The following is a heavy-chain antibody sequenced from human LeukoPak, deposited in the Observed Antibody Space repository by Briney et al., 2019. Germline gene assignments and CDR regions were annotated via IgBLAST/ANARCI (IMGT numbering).Heavy chain of an antibody. Sequence: GGSLRLSCAASGFTFSSYAMSWVRQAPGKGLEWVSGILDSGYSTYYANSVKGRFTISRDNSNNTLYLQMNSLGAEDTAVYYCAKLGGHPLHNYYVGVWGKGTTVAVSS. CDR3: AKLGGHPLHNYYVGV. CDR2: ILDSGYST. J-gene: IGHJ6*03. V-gene: IGHV3-23*01. CDR1: GFTFSSYA. D-gene: IGHD3-16*01.